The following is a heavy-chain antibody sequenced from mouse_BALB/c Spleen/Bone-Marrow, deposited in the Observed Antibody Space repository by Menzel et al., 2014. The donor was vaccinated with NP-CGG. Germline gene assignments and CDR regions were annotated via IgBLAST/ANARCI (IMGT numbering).Heavy chain of an antibody. V-gene: IGHV1S135*01. CDR1: GYAFTNYN. CDR3: ARELSRAMDY. D-gene: IGHD2-12*01. CDR2: IDPYSGGT. Sequence: EVQLQQSGPELVRPGASVKVSCKASGYAFTNYNMFWVKQSHGKSLEWIGYIDPYSGGTNYNQKFKGKATLTVDKSSNTAYMHLNSLTSEDSAVYYCARELSRAMDYWGQGNSVTVSS. J-gene: IGHJ4*01.